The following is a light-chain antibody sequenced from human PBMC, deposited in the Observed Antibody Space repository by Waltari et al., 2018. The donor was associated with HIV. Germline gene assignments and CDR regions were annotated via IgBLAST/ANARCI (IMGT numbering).Light chain of an antibody. J-gene: IGLJ2*01. Sequence: SYVLTQPPSVSVAPGQTARITCGGHNIGSKGVHWYQQKPSQAPVLVVYDDSDRPSGIPEQFSGSSSWNTATLTISRVEAGDEADFYCQVWDSSTDLRVFGGGTKLTVL. CDR3: QVWDSSTDLRV. CDR2: DDS. CDR1: NIGSKG. V-gene: IGLV3-21*02.